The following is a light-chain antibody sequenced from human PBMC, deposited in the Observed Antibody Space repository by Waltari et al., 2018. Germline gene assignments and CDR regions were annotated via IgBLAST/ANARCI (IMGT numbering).Light chain of an antibody. CDR3: CSYAGSSTFLV. CDR2: EVS. CDR1: RRDVGSYTL. Sequence: QSALTQPASVSGSPGQSITLSCPGTRRDVGSYTLVSWYQQHPGNAPKLMIYEVSKRPSGVSIRCSGSKSGNTASLTISGLQAEDEADYYCCSYAGSSTFLVFGTGTKVTVL. V-gene: IGLV2-23*02. J-gene: IGLJ1*01.